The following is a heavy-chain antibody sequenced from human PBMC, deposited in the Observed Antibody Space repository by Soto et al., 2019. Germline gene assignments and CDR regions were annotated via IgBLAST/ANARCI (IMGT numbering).Heavy chain of an antibody. V-gene: IGHV4-34*01. CDR2: INHSGNT. Sequence: QVQLQQWGAGLLKPSETLSLTCAVYGGSFSGYYWSWIRQPPGKGLEWIGEINHSGNTNHNPSLKSRVTISVDTSKYQLSLKLSAVTAADTAVYYCARVRIPGGDYYHDYWGQGTLVSVSS. J-gene: IGHJ4*02. CDR3: ARVRIPGGDYYHDY. CDR1: GGSFSGYY. D-gene: IGHD4-17*01.